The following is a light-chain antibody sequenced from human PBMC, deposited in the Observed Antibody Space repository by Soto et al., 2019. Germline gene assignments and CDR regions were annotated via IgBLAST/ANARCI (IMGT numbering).Light chain of an antibody. J-gene: IGLJ3*02. Sequence: QSVLTQPPSTSGTPGQRVTISCSGSRSNIGRSTVNWYQQLPGTEPKVLVYSTNQRPSGVPYRFSGAKSGTSAALAISGLQSEDEAVYYCAAWYSNLSVWVFGGGTKLTVL. V-gene: IGLV1-44*01. CDR1: RSNIGRST. CDR2: STN. CDR3: AAWYSNLSVWV.